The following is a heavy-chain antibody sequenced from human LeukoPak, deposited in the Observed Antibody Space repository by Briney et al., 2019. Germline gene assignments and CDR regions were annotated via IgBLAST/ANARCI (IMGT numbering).Heavy chain of an antibody. D-gene: IGHD1-26*01. CDR1: GGSISSYY. CDR2: ISDIGSI. J-gene: IGHJ4*02. Sequence: PSETLSLTCTVSGGSISSYYWSWIRQPPGKGLEWIAYISDIGSINYNPSLKSRVTISVDTSKNQFSLKLNSMTAADTALYSCARTKTGSYHSPFDYWGQGTLVTVSS. V-gene: IGHV4-59*08. CDR3: ARTKTGSYHSPFDY.